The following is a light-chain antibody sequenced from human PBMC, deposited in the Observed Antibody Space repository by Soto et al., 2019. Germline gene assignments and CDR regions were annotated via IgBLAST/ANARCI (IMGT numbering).Light chain of an antibody. J-gene: IGKJ2*01. CDR2: GES. CDR3: QQYGSSPVYT. Sequence: EIVLTQSPGTLSLSPGERATLSCRASQSVSSSYLAWYQQKPGQAPRLLIYGESSRATGIPDRFSGSGSGTDFTLTISRLEPEAFAVYYCQQYGSSPVYTFGQGTKLEIK. V-gene: IGKV3-20*01. CDR1: QSVSSSY.